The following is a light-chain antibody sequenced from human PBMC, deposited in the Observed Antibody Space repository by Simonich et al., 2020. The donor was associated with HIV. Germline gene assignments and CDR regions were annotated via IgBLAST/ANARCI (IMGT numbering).Light chain of an antibody. J-gene: IGLJ7*01. CDR1: SGSIARNY. Sequence: NFMLTQPHSVSESPGQTVTISCNRSSGSIARNYVQWYQQRPGSSPTTVIYEDNQRPSGVPGRFSGSSDSSSNSASLTITGLKTEDEADYYCQSYDSSNHVVFGGGTQLTVL. V-gene: IGLV6-57*01. CDR3: QSYDSSNHVV. CDR2: EDN.